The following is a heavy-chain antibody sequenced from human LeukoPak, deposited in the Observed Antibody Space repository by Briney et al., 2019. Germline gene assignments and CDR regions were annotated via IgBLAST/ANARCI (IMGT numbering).Heavy chain of an antibody. V-gene: IGHV4-4*02. CDR3: ARARPFDY. CDR1: GDSIGSSNW. J-gene: IGHJ4*02. CDR2: IYHSGNT. Sequence: SETLSLTCAVSGDSIGSSNWWTWVRQPPGKGLEWIGEIYHSGNTNYNPSLKSRVTMSVDKSKNQFSLNLNSVTAADTAVYYCARARPFDYWGQGTLVTVSS.